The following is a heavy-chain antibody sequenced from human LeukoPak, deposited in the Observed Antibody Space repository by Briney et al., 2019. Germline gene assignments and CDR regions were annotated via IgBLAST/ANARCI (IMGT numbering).Heavy chain of an antibody. Sequence: GGSLRLSCAASGFTFSSCAMHWVRQAPGKGLEWVAVTSHDGSYKYYADSVKGRFTISRDNSKDALYLQMNSLRAEDTSVYYCAKVGGGDRNYYFDYWGQGTLVTVSS. CDR3: AKVGGGDRNYYFDY. D-gene: IGHD2-21*01. CDR1: GFTFSSCA. CDR2: TSHDGSYK. V-gene: IGHV3-30-3*01. J-gene: IGHJ4*02.